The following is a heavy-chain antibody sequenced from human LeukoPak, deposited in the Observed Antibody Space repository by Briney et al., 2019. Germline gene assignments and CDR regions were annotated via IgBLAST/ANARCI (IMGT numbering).Heavy chain of an antibody. CDR1: GITLSNFV. J-gene: IGHJ4*02. CDR2: HRGSGGGT. CDR3: AKRVVVIPVVLVGFHKEAYYFDS. V-gene: IGHV3-23*01. Sequence: PGGSLKLLCSVSGITLSNFVMRWVRQAPGKRLEWVAGHRGSGGGTNYADSVQGRFTITRDNPKSTLYLQMNSLGVEEMAVYFCAKRVVVIPVVLVGFHKEAYYFDSWGQGALVGVSS. D-gene: IGHD2-21*01.